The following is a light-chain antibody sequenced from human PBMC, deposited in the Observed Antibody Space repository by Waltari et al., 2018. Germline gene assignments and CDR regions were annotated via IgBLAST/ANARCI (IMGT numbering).Light chain of an antibody. Sequence: SYEMTQPPSVSVSPGQTASITCSGAKLGNKYVCWYQQRPGQSLVLVMYEDSKRPSGITERFAGSNSENTATLTISETQAMDEADYYCQAWDSSTAVFGGGTKLTVL. CDR1: KLGNKY. V-gene: IGLV3-1*01. CDR3: QAWDSSTAV. J-gene: IGLJ3*02. CDR2: EDS.